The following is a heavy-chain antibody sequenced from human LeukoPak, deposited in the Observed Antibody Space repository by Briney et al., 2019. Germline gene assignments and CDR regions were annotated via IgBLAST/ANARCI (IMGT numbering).Heavy chain of an antibody. V-gene: IGHV4-34*01. CDR3: ARFGVTTRNKFYYYGMDV. D-gene: IGHD4-17*01. Sequence: PSETLSLTCAVYGGSFSGYYWSWIRQPPGKGLEWIGEINHSGSTNYNPSLKSRVTISVDTSKNQFSLKLSSVTAADTAVYYCARFGVTTRNKFYYYGMDVWGQGTTVTVSS. J-gene: IGHJ6*02. CDR1: GGSFSGYY. CDR2: INHSGST.